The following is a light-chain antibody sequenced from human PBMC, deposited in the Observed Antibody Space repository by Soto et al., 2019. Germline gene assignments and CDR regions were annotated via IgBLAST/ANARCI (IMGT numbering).Light chain of an antibody. Sequence: QSVLTQPPAASGTPGQRVTISCSGSSSNIGSNTVNWYQHLSGTAPKLLIYSDNQRPSGVPDRVSASKSGTSASLAISGLQSEDEADYYCAAWDDSLKRVVFGGGTKLTVL. V-gene: IGLV1-44*01. CDR1: SSNIGSNT. CDR2: SDN. CDR3: AAWDDSLKRVV. J-gene: IGLJ2*01.